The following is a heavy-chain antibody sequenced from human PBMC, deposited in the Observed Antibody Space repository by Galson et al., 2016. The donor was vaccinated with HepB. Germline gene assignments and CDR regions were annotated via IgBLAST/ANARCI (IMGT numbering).Heavy chain of an antibody. CDR1: GFTFSNYA. J-gene: IGHJ4*02. CDR2: LSGGGGST. V-gene: IGHV3-23*01. Sequence: SLRLSCAVSGFTFSNYAMSWVRQAPGKGLEWVSALSGGGGSTYYADSVKGRFTISRDNSKNTLYLQMNSLRVEDTAVYYCAKFARNSVFASFDYWGQGTLVTVSS. CDR3: AKFARNSVFASFDY. D-gene: IGHD5/OR15-5a*01.